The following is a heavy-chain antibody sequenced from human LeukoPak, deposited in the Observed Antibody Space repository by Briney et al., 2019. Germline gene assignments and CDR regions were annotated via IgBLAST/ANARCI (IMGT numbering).Heavy chain of an antibody. Sequence: ASVKVSCKASGGTFSSYAISWVRQAPGQGLEWMGGIIPIFGTANYAQKFQGRVTITADESTSTAYMELSSLRSEDTAVYYCARAVAGTYYYYYMDVWGKGTTVTVSS. V-gene: IGHV1-69*13. CDR3: ARAVAGTYYYYYMDV. CDR1: GGTFSSYA. CDR2: IIPIFGTA. D-gene: IGHD6-19*01. J-gene: IGHJ6*03.